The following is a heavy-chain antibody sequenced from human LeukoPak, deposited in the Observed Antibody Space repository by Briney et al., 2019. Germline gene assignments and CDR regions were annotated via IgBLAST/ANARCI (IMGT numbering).Heavy chain of an antibody. V-gene: IGHV4-4*02. J-gene: IGHJ4*02. D-gene: IGHD3-10*01. CDR1: GGSISSSNW. Sequence: ETLSLTCAVSGGSISSSNWWSWVRQPPGKGLEWIGEIYHSGSTNYNPSLKSRVTISVDKSKNQFSLKLSSVTAADTAVYYCARVDYYGSGSYLPTPLFDYWGQGTLVTVSS. CDR3: ARVDYYGSGSYLPTPLFDY. CDR2: IYHSGST.